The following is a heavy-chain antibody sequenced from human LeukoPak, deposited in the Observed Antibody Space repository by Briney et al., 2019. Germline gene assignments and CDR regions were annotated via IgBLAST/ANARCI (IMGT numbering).Heavy chain of an antibody. Sequence: ASVKVSCKASGYTFTSYGISWVRQAPGQGLEWMGWISAYNGNTNYAQKLQGRVTMTTDTSTSTAYMELRSLRSDDTAVYYYARAGPRAAAANWFDPWGQGTLVTVSS. J-gene: IGHJ5*02. CDR3: ARAGPRAAAANWFDP. D-gene: IGHD6-13*01. CDR2: ISAYNGNT. V-gene: IGHV1-18*01. CDR1: GYTFTSYG.